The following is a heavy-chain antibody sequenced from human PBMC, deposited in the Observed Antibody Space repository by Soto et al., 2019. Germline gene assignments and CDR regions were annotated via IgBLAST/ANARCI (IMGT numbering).Heavy chain of an antibody. CDR1: GFSLSTSVVG. J-gene: IGHJ3*02. CDR2: IYWSGDE. D-gene: IGHD6-6*01. Sequence: GPTLVNPTHTLTLTCSFSGFSLSTSVVGVGWIRQSPGKALEWLALIYWSGDEHYRPSLKSRLSIIKDTSKNHVVLIMTDMDPVDTDTYYCARGLATLPVFAFDIWGQGTMVTV. CDR3: ARGLATLPVFAFDI. V-gene: IGHV2-5*01.